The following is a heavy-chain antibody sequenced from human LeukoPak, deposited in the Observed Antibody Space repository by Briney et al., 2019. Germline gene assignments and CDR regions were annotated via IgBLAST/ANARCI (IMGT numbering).Heavy chain of an antibody. J-gene: IGHJ6*03. Sequence: HTGGSLRLSCAASGFTFSAYWMHWVRQAPGKGLVWVSRIDTDGSSTSYADSVKGRFIISRDKAKKTLYLQMNSLRAEDTAVYYCARHWNYGDYYYYYMDVWGKGTTVTVSS. V-gene: IGHV3-74*01. CDR3: ARHWNYGDYYYYYMDV. CDR1: GFTFSAYW. D-gene: IGHD1-7*01. CDR2: IDTDGSST.